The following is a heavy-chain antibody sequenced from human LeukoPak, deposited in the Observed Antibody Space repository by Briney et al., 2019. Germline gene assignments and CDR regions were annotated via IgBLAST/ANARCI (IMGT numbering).Heavy chain of an antibody. CDR3: ARDDGDRGGLSF. CDR1: GSSISSGGYS. Sequence: SETLSLTCTVSGSSISSGGYSWSWIRQPPGKGLEWIGYIYHSGSTYYNPSLKSRVTISVDRSKNQFSLKLSSVTAADTAVYYCARDDGDRGGLSFWGQGTLVTVSS. D-gene: IGHD3-16*01. V-gene: IGHV4-30-2*01. J-gene: IGHJ4*02. CDR2: IYHSGST.